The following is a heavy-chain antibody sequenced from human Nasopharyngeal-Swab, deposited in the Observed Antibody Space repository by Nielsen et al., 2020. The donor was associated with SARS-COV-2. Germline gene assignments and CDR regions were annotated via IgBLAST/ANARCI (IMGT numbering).Heavy chain of an antibody. V-gene: IGHV1-69*01. CDR3: ALITMVRGVTAGQLDP. J-gene: IGHJ5*02. Sequence: WVRQAPGQGLEWMGGIIPIFGTANYAQKFQGRVTITADESTSTAYMELSGLRSEDTAVYYCALITMVRGVTAGQLDPWGHGTLVTVSS. CDR2: IIPIFGTA. D-gene: IGHD3-10*01.